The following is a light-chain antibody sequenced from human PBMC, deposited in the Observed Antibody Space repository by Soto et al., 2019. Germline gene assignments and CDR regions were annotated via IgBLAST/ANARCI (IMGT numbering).Light chain of an antibody. CDR3: QQRSHWWT. CDR2: DAS. Sequence: EIVLTQSPATLSLSPGERATLSCRASQSVSSYLAWYQQKPGQAPRLLIYDASNRATGIPARFSGSGSGTDFTLPISSLEPEDFVVYYCQQRSHWWTFGQGTKVEIK. CDR1: QSVSSY. J-gene: IGKJ1*01. V-gene: IGKV3-11*01.